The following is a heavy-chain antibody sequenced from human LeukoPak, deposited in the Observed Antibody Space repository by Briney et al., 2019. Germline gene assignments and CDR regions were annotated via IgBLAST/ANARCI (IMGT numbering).Heavy chain of an antibody. D-gene: IGHD2-2*01. Sequence: GGSLRLSCAASGFTFSSYSMNWVRQAPGKGLEWVSSISSSSSYIYYADSVKGRFTISRDNAQNSLYLQMNRLGAEDTGGEYCGVLPNQKVGPKWFDPWGQGTLVTVSS. CDR1: GFTFSSYS. J-gene: IGHJ5*02. CDR2: ISSSSSYI. CDR3: GVLPNQKVGPKWFDP. V-gene: IGHV3-21*01.